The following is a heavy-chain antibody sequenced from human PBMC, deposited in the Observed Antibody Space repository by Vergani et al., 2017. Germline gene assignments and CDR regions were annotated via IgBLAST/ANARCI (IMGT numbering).Heavy chain of an antibody. CDR3: ARDNLGATTSRGDNGYFDL. CDR1: GGTFSSYA. J-gene: IGHJ2*01. D-gene: IGHD1-26*01. CDR2: IIPIFGTA. Sequence: QVQLVQSGAEVKKPGSSVKVSCKASGGTFSSYAISWVRQAPGQGLEWMGGIIPIFGTANYAQKFQGRVTITADESTSTAYMELSSLRSEDTAVYYCARDNLGATTSRGDNGYFDLWGRGTLVTGSS. V-gene: IGHV1-69*01.